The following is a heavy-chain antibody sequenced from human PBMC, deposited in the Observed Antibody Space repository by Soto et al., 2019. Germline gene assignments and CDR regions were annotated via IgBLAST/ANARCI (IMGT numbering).Heavy chain of an antibody. CDR3: AREGGSFDRLSGPSYYFDY. CDR2: IYYSGST. CDR1: GGSISSGGYY. D-gene: IGHD3-3*01. Sequence: SETLSLTCTVSGGSISSGGYYWSWIRQHPGKGLEWIGYIYYSGSTYYNPSLKSRVTISVDTSKNQFSLKLSSVTAADTAVYYCAREGGSFDRLSGPSYYFDYWGQGTLVTVSS. V-gene: IGHV4-31*03. J-gene: IGHJ4*02.